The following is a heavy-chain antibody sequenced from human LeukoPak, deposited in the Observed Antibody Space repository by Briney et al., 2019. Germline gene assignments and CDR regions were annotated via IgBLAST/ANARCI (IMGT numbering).Heavy chain of an antibody. Sequence: SETLSLTCTVSDDSISDYYRGWIRQPPGKGLEWIGYFHNSGTPTYNPSLKSRVTISADTSKNQFSLKLNFLTTADTAVYYCTRGAGWLIDYWGQGILVTVSS. J-gene: IGHJ4*02. CDR1: DDSISDYY. CDR3: TRGAGWLIDY. D-gene: IGHD3-16*01. CDR2: FHNSGTP. V-gene: IGHV4-59*01.